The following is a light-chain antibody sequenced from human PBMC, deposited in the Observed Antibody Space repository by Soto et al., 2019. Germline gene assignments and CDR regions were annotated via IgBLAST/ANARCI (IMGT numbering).Light chain of an antibody. CDR2: EVR. J-gene: IGLJ3*02. CDR3: SAYTARSTLV. Sequence: QSALTQPASVSGSPGQSVTISCTGTSSDVGGYDYVSWYQQHPGTAPKLMLYEVRNRPSGISSRFSGSRSGNTASLTISGLQPEDEGDYYCSAYTARSTLVFGGGTKLTVL. V-gene: IGLV2-14*01. CDR1: SSDVGGYDY.